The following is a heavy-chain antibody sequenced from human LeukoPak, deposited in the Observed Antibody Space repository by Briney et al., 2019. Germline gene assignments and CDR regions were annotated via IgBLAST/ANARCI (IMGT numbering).Heavy chain of an antibody. CDR2: INPNSGGT. J-gene: IGHJ5*02. D-gene: IGHD6-19*01. CDR3: AINPVSSGWYVRFPTWFDP. CDR1: GYTFTGYY. Sequence: ASVKVSCKASGYTFTGYYMHWVRQAPGQGLEWMGWINPNSGGTNYAQKFQGRGTMTRSTAISTAYMELSRLRSDDTAVSYCAINPVSSGWYVRFPTWFDPWGQGTLVTVSS. V-gene: IGHV1-2*02.